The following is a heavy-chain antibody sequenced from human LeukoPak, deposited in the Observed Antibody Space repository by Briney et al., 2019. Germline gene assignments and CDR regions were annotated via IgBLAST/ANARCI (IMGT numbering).Heavy chain of an antibody. CDR2: INHSGST. Sequence: SETLSLTCAVYGGSFSGYYWSWIRQPPGKGLEWIGEINHSGSTNYNPSLKSRVTISVDTSKNQFSLKLSSVTAADTAVYYCARGGKGPVSYYYYMDVWGKGTTVTVSS. CDR3: ARGGKGPVSYYYYMDV. J-gene: IGHJ6*03. V-gene: IGHV4-34*01. D-gene: IGHD1-14*01. CDR1: GGSFSGYY.